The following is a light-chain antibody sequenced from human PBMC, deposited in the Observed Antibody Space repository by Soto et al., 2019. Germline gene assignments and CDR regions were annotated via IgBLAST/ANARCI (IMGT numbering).Light chain of an antibody. Sequence: DIQMTQSPSSLSVSVGDRVTITCRASQNIRNYLNWYQQRPGKTPNLLVYAASNLRSGVSSRFSGSGSGTLFTLTITTLQPEDFATYYCQQIHSTSSYTFGQGTKVDIK. J-gene: IGKJ2*01. CDR3: QQIHSTSSYT. V-gene: IGKV1-39*01. CDR1: QNIRNY. CDR2: AAS.